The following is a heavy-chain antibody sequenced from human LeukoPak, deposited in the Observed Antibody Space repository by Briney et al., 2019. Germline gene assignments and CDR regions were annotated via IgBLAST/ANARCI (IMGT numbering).Heavy chain of an antibody. CDR1: GFTFSSYA. CDR3: AKEDYDDYFPDY. D-gene: IGHD4-17*01. V-gene: IGHV3-23*01. J-gene: IGHJ4*02. Sequence: GGSLRLSCAASGFTFSSYAMSWVRQAPGKGLEWVSSMTGSGGSTYYADSVKGRFTISRDNSKKTVYLQMNSLRAEDTAVYYCAKEDYDDYFPDYWGQGTLVTVSS. CDR2: MTGSGGST.